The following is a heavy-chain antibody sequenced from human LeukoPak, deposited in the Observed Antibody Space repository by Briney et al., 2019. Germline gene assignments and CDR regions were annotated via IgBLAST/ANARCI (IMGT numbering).Heavy chain of an antibody. CDR1: GGSFSGYY. J-gene: IGHJ5*02. CDR3: ARQGIRYGSETYYMRGWFDP. CDR2: INHSGNS. D-gene: IGHD3-10*01. V-gene: IGHV4-34*01. Sequence: SETLSLTCAVYGGSFSGYYWSWIRQPPGKGLEWIGEINHSGNSNYNPSLKSRVTISVDTSKNQFSLKLSSVTAADTAIYYCARQGIRYGSETYYMRGWFDPWGQGTLVTVSS.